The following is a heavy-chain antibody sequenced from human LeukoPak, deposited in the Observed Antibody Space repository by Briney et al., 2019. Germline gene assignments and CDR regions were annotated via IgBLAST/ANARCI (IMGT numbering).Heavy chain of an antibody. J-gene: IGHJ4*02. CDR3: AKALVVVPAAILYFDY. CDR2: ISWNSGSI. V-gene: IGHV3-9*01. D-gene: IGHD2-2*01. Sequence: LTGGSLRLSCAASGFTFDDYAMHWVRQAPGKGLEWVSGISWNSGSIGYADSVKGRFTISRDNSKNTLYLQMNSLRAEDTAVYYCAKALVVVPAAILYFDYWGQGTLVTVSS. CDR1: GFTFDDYA.